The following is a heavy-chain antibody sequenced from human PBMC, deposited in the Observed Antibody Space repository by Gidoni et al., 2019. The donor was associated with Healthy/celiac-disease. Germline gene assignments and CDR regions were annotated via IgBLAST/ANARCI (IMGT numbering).Heavy chain of an antibody. CDR3: ARDWVDTAMFDY. CDR1: GFTFSSYE. J-gene: IGHJ4*02. CDR2: ISSSGSTI. V-gene: IGHV3-48*03. Sequence: EVQLVESGGGLVQPGGSLRLSCAASGFTFSSYEMNWVRQAPGKGLEWVSYISSSGSTIYYADSVKGRFTISRDNAKNSLYLQMNSLRAEDTAVYYCARDWVDTAMFDYWGQGTLVTVSS. D-gene: IGHD5-18*01.